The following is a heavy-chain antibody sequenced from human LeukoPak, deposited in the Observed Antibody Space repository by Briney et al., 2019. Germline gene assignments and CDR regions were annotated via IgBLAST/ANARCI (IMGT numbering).Heavy chain of an antibody. J-gene: IGHJ4*02. V-gene: IGHV4-34*01. CDR1: GGSFSGYY. CDR2: INHSGST. CDR3: ARGAVQGYFDY. Sequence: SETLSLTCAVYGGSFSGYYWSWIRQPPGKGLEWIGEINHSGSTNYNLSLKSRVTISVDTSKNQFSLKLSSVTAADTAVYYCARGAVQGYFDYWGQGTLVTVSS.